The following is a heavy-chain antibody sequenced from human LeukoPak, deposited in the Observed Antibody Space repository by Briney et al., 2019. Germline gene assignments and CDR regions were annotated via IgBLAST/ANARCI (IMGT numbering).Heavy chain of an antibody. J-gene: IGHJ6*02. CDR1: GFTVSSNY. CDR3: ARKTSNYYYGMDV. Sequence: GGSLRLSYAASGFTVSSNYMSWVRQAPGKGLEWVSVIYSGGSTYYADSVKGRFTISRDNSKNTLYLQMNSLRAEDTAVYYCARKTSNYYYGMDVWGQGTTVTVSS. V-gene: IGHV3-53*01. CDR2: IYSGGST.